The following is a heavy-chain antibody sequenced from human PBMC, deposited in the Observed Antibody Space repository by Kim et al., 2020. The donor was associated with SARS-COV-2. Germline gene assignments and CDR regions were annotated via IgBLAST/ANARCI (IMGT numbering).Heavy chain of an antibody. CDR3: ARVRVKAVNIYYGMDV. V-gene: IGHV4-34*01. CDR1: GGSFSGYY. CDR2: INHSGST. J-gene: IGHJ6*02. Sequence: SETLSLTCAVYGGSFSGYYWSWIRQPPGKGLEWIGEINHSGSTNYNPSLKSRVTISVDTSKNQFSLKLSSVTAADTAVYYCARVRVKAVNIYYGMDVWGQGTTVTVSS. D-gene: IGHD6-19*01.